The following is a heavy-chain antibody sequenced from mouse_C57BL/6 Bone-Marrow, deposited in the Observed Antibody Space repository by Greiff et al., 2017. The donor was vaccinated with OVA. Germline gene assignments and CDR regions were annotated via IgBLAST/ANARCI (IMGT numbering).Heavy chain of an antibody. CDR2: IWSGGST. CDR3: ASAPHSAWFAY. V-gene: IGHV2-2*01. J-gene: IGHJ3*01. Sequence: VHLVESGPGLVQPSQSLSITCTVSGFSLTSYGVHWVRQSPGKGLEWLGVIWSGGSTDYNAAFISRLSISKDNSKSQVFFKMNSLQADDTAIYYCASAPHSAWFAYWGQGTLVTVSA. CDR1: GFSLTSYG.